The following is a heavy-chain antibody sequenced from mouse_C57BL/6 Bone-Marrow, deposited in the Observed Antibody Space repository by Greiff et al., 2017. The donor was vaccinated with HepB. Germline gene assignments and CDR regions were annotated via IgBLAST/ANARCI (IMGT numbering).Heavy chain of an antibody. CDR3: ATPTGHWYFDV. CDR2: IWSGGST. J-gene: IGHJ1*03. CDR1: GFSFTSYG. Sequence: QVQLKESGPGLVQPSQRLSITCTVSGFSFTSYGVHWVRQPPGKGLEWLGVIWSGGSTDYNAAFISRLSISKDNSKSQVCFKMNSLQADDTAIYYCATPTGHWYFDVWGTGTTVTVSS. D-gene: IGHD4-1*01. V-gene: IGHV2-4*01.